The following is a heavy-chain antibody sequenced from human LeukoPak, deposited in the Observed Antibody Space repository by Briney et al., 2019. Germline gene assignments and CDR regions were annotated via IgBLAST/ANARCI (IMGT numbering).Heavy chain of an antibody. V-gene: IGHV1-69*05. J-gene: IGHJ4*02. CDR3: ARDTESPGKLDY. CDR1: GGTFSSYA. Sequence: ASVKVSCKASGGTFSSYAISWVRQAPGQGLEWMGGIIPIFGTANYAQKFQGRVTITTDESTSTAYMELSSLRSEDTAVYYCARDTESPGKLDYWGQGTLVTVSS. D-gene: IGHD1-26*01. CDR2: IIPIFGTA.